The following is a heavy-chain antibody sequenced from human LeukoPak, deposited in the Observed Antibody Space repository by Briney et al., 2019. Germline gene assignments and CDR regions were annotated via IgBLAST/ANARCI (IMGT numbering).Heavy chain of an antibody. CDR1: GFTFSNAW. V-gene: IGHV3-48*04. CDR3: ARDSQAVGTDFDY. J-gene: IGHJ4*02. CDR2: ISSSSTTI. Sequence: GGSLRLSCAASGFTFSNAWMSWVRQAPGKGLEWISYISSSSTTIHYADSVKGRFTISRDNAENSLYLQMHSLRAEDTAVYYCARDSQAVGTDFDYWGQGTLVTVSS. D-gene: IGHD6-13*01.